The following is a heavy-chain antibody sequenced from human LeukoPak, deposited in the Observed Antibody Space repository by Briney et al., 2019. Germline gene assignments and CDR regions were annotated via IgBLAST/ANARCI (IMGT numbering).Heavy chain of an antibody. D-gene: IGHD3-3*01. Sequence: ASVKVSCKASGYTFTSYYMHWVRQAPGQGLEWMGIINPSGGSTSYAQKFQGRVTMTRDTSTSTVYMELSSLRSEDTAVYYCARDPSPYYDFWSGSDWFDPWGQGTLVTVSS. CDR1: GYTFTSYY. V-gene: IGHV1-46*01. CDR2: INPSGGST. J-gene: IGHJ5*02. CDR3: ARDPSPYYDFWSGSDWFDP.